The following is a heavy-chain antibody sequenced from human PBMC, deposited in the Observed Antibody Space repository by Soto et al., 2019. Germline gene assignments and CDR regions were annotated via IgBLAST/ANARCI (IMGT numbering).Heavy chain of an antibody. V-gene: IGHV1-3*01. D-gene: IGHD3-3*01. CDR1: GYTFTIYA. CDR3: AREEARLYYDFWSGYYTDGFDP. J-gene: IGHJ5*02. CDR2: INAGNGNT. Sequence: GASVKVSCKASGYTFTIYAMHCVRQSPLQRLEWMGWINAGNGNTKYSQKFQGRVTITRDTSASTAYMELSSLRSEDTAVYYCAREEARLYYDFWSGYYTDGFDPWGQGTLVTVSS.